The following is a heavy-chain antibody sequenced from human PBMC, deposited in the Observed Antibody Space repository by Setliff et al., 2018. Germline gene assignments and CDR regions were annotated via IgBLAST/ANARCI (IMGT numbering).Heavy chain of an antibody. CDR2: ISGSGGST. CDR1: GFTFDDYG. J-gene: IGHJ1*01. Sequence: PGESLKISCAASGFTFDDYGMSWVRQAPGKGLEWVSAISGSGGSTYYADSVKGRFTISRDNSKNTLYLQVNSLRAEDTAVYYCAFRTFSSSWTDSEYFQHWGQGTLVTVSS. CDR3: AFRTFSSSWTDSEYFQH. D-gene: IGHD6-13*01. V-gene: IGHV3-23*01.